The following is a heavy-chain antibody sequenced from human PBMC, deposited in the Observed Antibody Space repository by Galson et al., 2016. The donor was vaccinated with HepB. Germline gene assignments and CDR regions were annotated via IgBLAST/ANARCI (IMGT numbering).Heavy chain of an antibody. V-gene: IGHV4-31*03. CDR3: ARGGRKGLWGYYFDY. Sequence: TLSLTCTVSGGSISSGGYYWSWIRQHPGKGLEWIGYIYHLGNTYFNPSLTSRVIMSVDASKNQFSLKLSAVTAADTAVYYCARGGRKGLWGYYFDYWGQGTLVPVSS. J-gene: IGHJ4*02. CDR1: GGSISSGGYY. D-gene: IGHD5-18*01. CDR2: IYHLGNT.